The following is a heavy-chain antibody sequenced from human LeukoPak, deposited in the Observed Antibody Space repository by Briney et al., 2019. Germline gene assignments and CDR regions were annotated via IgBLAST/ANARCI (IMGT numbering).Heavy chain of an antibody. CDR1: RYTFTSYY. V-gene: IGHV1-46*01. D-gene: IGHD3-22*01. Sequence: ASVKVSCKASRYTFTSYYMHWVRQAPGQGLEWMGIINPSGGSTSYAQKFQGRVTMTRDTSTSTVYMELSSLRSEDTAVYYCARDQGPYDKRGYFQHWGQGTLVTVSS. CDR3: ARDQGPYDKRGYFQH. CDR2: INPSGGST. J-gene: IGHJ1*01.